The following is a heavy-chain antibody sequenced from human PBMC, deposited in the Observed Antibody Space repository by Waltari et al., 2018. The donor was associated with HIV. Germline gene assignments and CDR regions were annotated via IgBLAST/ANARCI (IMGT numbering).Heavy chain of an antibody. CDR3: ARTDTHF. CDR1: GGTFGNYG. J-gene: IGHJ4*02. CDR2: IIPIFGTT. V-gene: IGHV1-69*12. Sequence: QVQLVQSGAEMKKPGSSVKVSCKASGGTFGNYGINWVRQAPGQCLEWMGGIIPIFGTTNLAQKYQGRVTISADEFTSTVYMELSSLRSEDTAVYHCARTDTHFWGQGTLVTVSS.